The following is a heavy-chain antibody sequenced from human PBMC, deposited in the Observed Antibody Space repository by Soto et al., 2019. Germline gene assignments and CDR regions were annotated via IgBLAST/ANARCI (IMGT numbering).Heavy chain of an antibody. CDR3: TKYDVLSGSHDAFNI. Sequence: SEMLSLTCSVSGGYISGYYWSWIRQSPEKGLEWIGYIYYSGSTNYNPSLRSRVTISVDTSKNQFSLKLTSVTAADTAVYYCTKYDVLSGSHDAFNIWGQGTKVTVSS. D-gene: IGHD3-3*01. V-gene: IGHV4-59*01. CDR1: GGYISGYY. J-gene: IGHJ3*02. CDR2: IYYSGST.